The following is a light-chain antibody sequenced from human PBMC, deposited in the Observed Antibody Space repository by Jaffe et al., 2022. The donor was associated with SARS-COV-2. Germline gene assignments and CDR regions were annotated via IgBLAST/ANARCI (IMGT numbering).Light chain of an antibody. Sequence: QSALTQPASVSGSPGQSITISCTGSSSDVGGYKYVSWFQQFPGKAPKLILYDVTKRPSGVSNRFSGSKSGNTASLIISGLQADDEADYYCSSYSNTVTRVFGGGTKVTVL. CDR2: DVT. CDR1: SSDVGGYKY. J-gene: IGLJ3*02. V-gene: IGLV2-14*03. CDR3: SSYSNTVTRV.